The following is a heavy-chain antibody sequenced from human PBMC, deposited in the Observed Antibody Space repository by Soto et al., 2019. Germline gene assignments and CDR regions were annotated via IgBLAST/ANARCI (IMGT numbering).Heavy chain of an antibody. D-gene: IGHD3-10*01. Sequence: EVQLVESGGDLVQPGGSLRLSCAASGFTVSSNYMSWVRQAPGQGLDWVSFIYSGGTTHYADSVKGRFTISRDNSKNTLYLQMNSLRPEDTAVYYCARHLRLVGFGEYDLWGRGTLVTVSS. CDR2: IYSGGTT. J-gene: IGHJ2*01. CDR1: GFTVSSNY. V-gene: IGHV3-53*04. CDR3: ARHLRLVGFGEYDL.